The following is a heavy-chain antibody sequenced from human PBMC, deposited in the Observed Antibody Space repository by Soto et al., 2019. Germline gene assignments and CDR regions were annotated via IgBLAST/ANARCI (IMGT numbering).Heavy chain of an antibody. Sequence: EVQLVESGGGLVQPGRSLRLSCAASGFTFDDYAMHWVRQAPGKGLEWVSGISWNSGSIGYAVSVKGRFTISRDNAKNSLYLQMNSLRAEDTALYYCRIFGVAVDYWGQGTLVTVSS. CDR1: GFTFDDYA. CDR2: ISWNSGSI. D-gene: IGHD3-3*01. CDR3: RIFGVAVDY. V-gene: IGHV3-9*01. J-gene: IGHJ4*02.